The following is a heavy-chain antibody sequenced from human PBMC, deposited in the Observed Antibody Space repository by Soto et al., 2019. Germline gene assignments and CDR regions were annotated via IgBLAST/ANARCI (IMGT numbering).Heavy chain of an antibody. Sequence: QVQLQESGPGLVKPSETLSLTCTASGGSISGYYWSWIRQPPGKSLEWIGYFYYSGSTNYNPSLNSRVTISVDTSKNQFSLRLTSVTAADTAVYYCARGGYDWDSWGQGTLVTVSS. D-gene: IGHD3-16*01. J-gene: IGHJ4*02. CDR1: GGSISGYY. V-gene: IGHV4-59*01. CDR2: FYYSGST. CDR3: ARGGYDWDS.